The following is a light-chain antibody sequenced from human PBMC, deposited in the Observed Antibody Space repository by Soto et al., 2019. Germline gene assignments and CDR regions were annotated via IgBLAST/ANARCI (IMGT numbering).Light chain of an antibody. V-gene: IGLV2-8*01. J-gene: IGLJ3*02. CDR3: SSFTSSSIWV. CDR2: DVD. Sequence: QSVLTQPPSASGSPGQSVTISCTGTTSDVGGYNYVSWYQQHPGKAPKLLVYDVDKRPSGVPDRFSGSKSDNTASLTISGLQAEDEANYYCSSFTSSSIWVFGGGTKLTVL. CDR1: TSDVGGYNY.